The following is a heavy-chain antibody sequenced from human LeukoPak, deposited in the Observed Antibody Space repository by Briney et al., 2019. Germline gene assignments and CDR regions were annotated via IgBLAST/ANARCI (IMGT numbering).Heavy chain of an antibody. Sequence: SETLSLTCAGYGGSFSGYYWSWIRQPPGKGLEWIGEINHSGSTNYNPSLKSRVTISVDTSKNQFSLKLSSVTAADTAVYYCARDNLYSYCSSSSCQYYFDYWGQGTLVTVSS. CDR2: INHSGST. CDR1: GGSFSGYY. J-gene: IGHJ4*02. V-gene: IGHV4-34*01. CDR3: ARDNLYSYCSSSSCQYYFDY. D-gene: IGHD2-2*01.